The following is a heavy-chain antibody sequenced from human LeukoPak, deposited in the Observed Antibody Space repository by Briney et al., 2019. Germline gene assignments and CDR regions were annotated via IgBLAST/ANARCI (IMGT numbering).Heavy chain of an antibody. CDR3: ARVPAVVTAIL. D-gene: IGHD2-21*02. CDR1: GGSISSGGYN. CDR2: IYYSGST. V-gene: IGHV4-31*03. Sequence: ASQTLSLTCTVSGGSISSGGYNWSWIRQHPGKGLEWIGYIYYSGSTYYNPSLKSRVTISVDTSKNQFSLKLSSVTAADTAVYYCARVPAVVTAILWGQGTLVTVSS. J-gene: IGHJ4*02.